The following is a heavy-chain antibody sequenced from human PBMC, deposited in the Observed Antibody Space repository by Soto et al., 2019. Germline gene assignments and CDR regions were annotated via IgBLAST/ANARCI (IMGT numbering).Heavy chain of an antibody. J-gene: IGHJ3*02. CDR1: GFTFTSSA. V-gene: IGHV1-58*02. CDR3: ASDSPSDYGDCGPVADSFDI. CDR2: IVVGSGNT. Sequence: SVKVSCKASGFTFTSSAMQWVRQARGQRLEWIGWIVVGSGNTNYAQKFQERVTITRDMSTSTAYMELSSLRSEDTAVYYCASDSPSDYGDCGPVADSFDIWGQGTMVTVSS. D-gene: IGHD4-17*01.